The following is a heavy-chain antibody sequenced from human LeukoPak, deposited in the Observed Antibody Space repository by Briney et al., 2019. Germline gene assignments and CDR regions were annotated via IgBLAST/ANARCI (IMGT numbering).Heavy chain of an antibody. Sequence: GRSLRLSCAASGFTFSNSAMNWVRQAPSKGLEWVAVISYDGNNKYYSDSVKGRFTISRDNSKNTLYLQMNSLRAEDTAVYYCAKDMYYRGSGSYFNVDYWGQGTLVTVSS. CDR3: AKDMYYRGSGSYFNVDY. CDR2: ISYDGNNK. J-gene: IGHJ4*02. D-gene: IGHD3-10*01. V-gene: IGHV3-30*18. CDR1: GFTFSNSA.